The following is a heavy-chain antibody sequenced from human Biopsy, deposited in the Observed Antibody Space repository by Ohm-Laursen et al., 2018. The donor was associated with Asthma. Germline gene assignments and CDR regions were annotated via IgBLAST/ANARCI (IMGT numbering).Heavy chain of an antibody. CDR2: MYHSGRT. CDR3: ARCGGACPIRGFDS. Sequence: SQTLSLTCAVSGGSVSSGNNSWTWIRQPPGKGLEWIGYMYHSGRTYYNPSLKSRVNISVDKSKNQFSLKVNSVTAADTAVYYCARCGGACPIRGFDSWGPGTLVTVSS. D-gene: IGHD2-21*02. J-gene: IGHJ4*02. V-gene: IGHV4-30-2*01. CDR1: GGSVSSGNNS.